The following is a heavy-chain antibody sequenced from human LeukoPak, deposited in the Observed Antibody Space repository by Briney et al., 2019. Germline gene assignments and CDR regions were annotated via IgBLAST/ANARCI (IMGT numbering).Heavy chain of an antibody. CDR2: INPNSGGT. J-gene: IGHJ4*02. CDR3: ARDFVTYYYDSSGYYIGH. D-gene: IGHD3-22*01. Sequence: ASVKVSCKASGYTFTGYYMHWVRQAPGQGLEWMGWINPNSGGTNYAQNFQGRVTMTRDTSISTAYMELSRLRSDDTAVCYCARDFVTYYYDSSGYYIGHWGQGTLVTVSS. V-gene: IGHV1-2*02. CDR1: GYTFTGYY.